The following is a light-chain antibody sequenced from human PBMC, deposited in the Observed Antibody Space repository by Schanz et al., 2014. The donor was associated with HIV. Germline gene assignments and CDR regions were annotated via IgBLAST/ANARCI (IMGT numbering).Light chain of an antibody. CDR1: QSVSSDY. V-gene: IGKV3-20*01. CDR3: QQYGSSST. Sequence: EGVLTQSPGILSLSPGERATLSCRASQSVSSDYLNWYQLKPGQAPRLLIYGASSRATGIPDRFSGSGSGTDFTLTISRLEPEDFAVYYCQQYGSSSTFGQGTKVEVK. CDR2: GAS. J-gene: IGKJ1*01.